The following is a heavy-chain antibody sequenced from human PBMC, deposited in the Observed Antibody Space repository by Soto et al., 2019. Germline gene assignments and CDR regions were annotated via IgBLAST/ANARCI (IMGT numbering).Heavy chain of an antibody. V-gene: IGHV3-11*01. D-gene: IGHD6-19*01. CDR3: ARLSASGWHVNGRDYFDS. Sequence: QVQLVESGGGLVKPGGSLRLSCAASGFTFSNYYMAWIRQAPGKGLECLSYISSREVTIYYADSVKGRFTISRDNTKNSLYLQMSSLRDEDTGVYYCARLSASGWHVNGRDYFDSWGQGTLVTVSS. J-gene: IGHJ4*02. CDR2: ISSREVTI. CDR1: GFTFSNYY.